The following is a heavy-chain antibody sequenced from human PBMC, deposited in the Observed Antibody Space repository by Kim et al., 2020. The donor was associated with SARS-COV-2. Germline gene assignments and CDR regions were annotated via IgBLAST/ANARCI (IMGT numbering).Heavy chain of an antibody. CDR2: IYYSGST. J-gene: IGHJ5*02. CDR3: AIPQQLSTWGFDP. V-gene: IGHV4-39*01. Sequence: SETLSLTCTVSGGSISSSSYYWGWIRQPPGKGLEWIGSIYYSGSTYYNPSLKSRVTISVDTSKNQFSLKLSSVTAADTAVYYCAIPQQLSTWGFDPWGQGTLVTVSS. D-gene: IGHD6-13*01. CDR1: GGSISSSSYY.